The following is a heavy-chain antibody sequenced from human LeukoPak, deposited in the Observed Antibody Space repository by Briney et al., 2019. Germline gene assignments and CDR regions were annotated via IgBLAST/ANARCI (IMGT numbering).Heavy chain of an antibody. CDR3: ARHLTMITVPRDAFDI. CDR2: IYPGDSDT. V-gene: IGHV5-51*01. Sequence: GESLKISCKGSGYSFTSYWIGWVRQMPGKGLEWMGVIYPGDSDTRYSPSFQGQVTIPADKSISTAYLQWSGLKASDTAMYYCARHLTMITVPRDAFDIWGQGTMVTVSS. D-gene: IGHD3-16*01. CDR1: GYSFTSYW. J-gene: IGHJ3*02.